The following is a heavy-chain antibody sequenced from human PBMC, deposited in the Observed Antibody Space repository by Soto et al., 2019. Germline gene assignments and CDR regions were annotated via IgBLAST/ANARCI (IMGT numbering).Heavy chain of an antibody. J-gene: IGHJ4*02. CDR3: AHNADYCGPAFDY. CDR2: IYWDDEK. Sequence: QITLKESGPTLVKPTQTLTLTCTFSGFSLSTNGVGVGWIRQPPGEALEWLALIYWDDEKWYSPSLNSRLTTTKDTSKNQVVLTMTYMDPVDTATYYCAHNADYCGPAFDYWGRGTLVTVSS. D-gene: IGHD5-12*01. CDR1: GFSLSTNGVG. V-gene: IGHV2-5*02.